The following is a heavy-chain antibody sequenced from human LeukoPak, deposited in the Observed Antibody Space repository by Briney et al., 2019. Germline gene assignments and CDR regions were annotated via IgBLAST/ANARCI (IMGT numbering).Heavy chain of an antibody. Sequence: PGGSLRLSCAASGFSFSSYWMSWVRQAPGKGLEWAANIKKDGSEKYYVDSVKGRFTISRDNAKNSLYLQLNSLRAEDTAVYYCARPAITIFGMITEYFQHWGQGALVTVSS. CDR3: ARPAITIFGMITEYFQH. CDR1: GFSFSSYW. CDR2: IKKDGSEK. D-gene: IGHD3-3*01. J-gene: IGHJ1*01. V-gene: IGHV3-7*01.